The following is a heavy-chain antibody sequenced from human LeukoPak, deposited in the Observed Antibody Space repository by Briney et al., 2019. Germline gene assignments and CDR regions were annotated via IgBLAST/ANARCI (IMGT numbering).Heavy chain of an antibody. J-gene: IGHJ4*02. CDR2: IYYSGST. V-gene: IGHV4-59*01. Sequence: SETLSLTCTVSGGSISSYYWSWIRQPPGKGLEWIGYIYYSGSTNYNPSLKSRVTISVDTSKNQFSLKLSSVTAADTAVYYCARSKDILTGYCFVYWGQGTLVTVSS. D-gene: IGHD3-9*01. CDR3: ARSKDILTGYCFVY. CDR1: GGSISSYY.